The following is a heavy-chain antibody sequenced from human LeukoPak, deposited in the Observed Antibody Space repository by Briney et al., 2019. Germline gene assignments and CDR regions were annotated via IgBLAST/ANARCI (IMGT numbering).Heavy chain of an antibody. CDR3: ARDPGRSSWYEGDP. D-gene: IGHD6-13*01. CDR2: INPNSGGT. CDR1: GYTFTGYY. V-gene: IGHV1-2*02. Sequence: ASVKVSCKASGYTFTGYYMHWVRQAPGQVLEWMGWINPNSGGTNYAQKFQGRVTMTRDTSISTAYMELSRLRSDDTAVYYCARDPGRSSWYEGDPWGQGTLVTVSS. J-gene: IGHJ5*02.